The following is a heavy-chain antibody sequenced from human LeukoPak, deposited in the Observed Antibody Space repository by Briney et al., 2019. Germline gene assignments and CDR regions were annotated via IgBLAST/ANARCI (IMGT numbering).Heavy chain of an antibody. V-gene: IGHV3-11*04. CDR3: ARDLPEEYQLLSWFDP. CDR1: GFTISDYY. CDR2: ISSSGSTI. J-gene: IGHJ5*02. D-gene: IGHD2-2*01. Sequence: PGGSLRLSCAASGFTISDYYMSWIRQAPGKGLEWVSYISSSGSTIYYADSVKGRFTISRDNAKNSLYLQMNSLRAEDTAVYYCARDLPEEYQLLSWFDPWGQGTLVTVSS.